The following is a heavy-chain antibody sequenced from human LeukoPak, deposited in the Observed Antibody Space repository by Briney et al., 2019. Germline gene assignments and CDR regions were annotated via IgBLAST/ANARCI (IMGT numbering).Heavy chain of an antibody. J-gene: IGHJ3*02. CDR3: ARDGLTYYDFWSGYEDPPPRDAFDI. Sequence: PGGSLRLSCAASGFTFSSYSMTWVRQAPGKGLEWVSSISSSSSYIYYADSVKGRFTISRDNAKNSLYLQMNSLRAEDTAVYYCARDGLTYYDFWSGYEDPPPRDAFDIWGQGTMVTVSS. V-gene: IGHV3-21*01. D-gene: IGHD3-3*01. CDR2: ISSSSSYI. CDR1: GFTFSSYS.